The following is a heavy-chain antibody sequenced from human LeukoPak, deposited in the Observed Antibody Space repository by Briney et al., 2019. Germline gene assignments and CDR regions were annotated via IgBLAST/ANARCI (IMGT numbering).Heavy chain of an antibody. CDR3: AKDRSYYDNTDLWGAEYFQH. Sequence: HPGGSLRLSCAASGFTFSRYGMHWVRQAPGKGLEWVAVISYDGSNKYYADSVKGRFTISRDNSKNTLYLQMNSLRAEDTAVYYCAKDRSYYDNTDLWGAEYFQHWGQGTLVTVSS. CDR1: GFTFSRYG. D-gene: IGHD3-22*01. CDR2: ISYDGSNK. J-gene: IGHJ1*01. V-gene: IGHV3-30*18.